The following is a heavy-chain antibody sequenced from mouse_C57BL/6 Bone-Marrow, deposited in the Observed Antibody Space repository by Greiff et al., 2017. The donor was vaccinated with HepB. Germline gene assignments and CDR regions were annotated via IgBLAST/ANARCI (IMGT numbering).Heavy chain of an antibody. J-gene: IGHJ4*01. CDR2: IYPGDGDT. Sequence: QVQLQQSGAELVKPGASVKISCKASGYAFSSYWMNWVKQRPGKGLEWIGQIYPGDGDTNYNGKFKGKATLTADKSSSTAYMQLSSLTSEDSAVYFCARFYDYDTYAMDYWGQGTSVTVSS. CDR1: GYAFSSYW. D-gene: IGHD2-4*01. V-gene: IGHV1-80*01. CDR3: ARFYDYDTYAMDY.